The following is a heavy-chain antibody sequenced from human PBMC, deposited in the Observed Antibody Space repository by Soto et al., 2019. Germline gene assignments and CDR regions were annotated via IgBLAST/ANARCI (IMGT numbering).Heavy chain of an antibody. CDR1: GFKFSSYD. D-gene: IGHD2-2*01. Sequence: EVQLLESGGGWVQPGGSLRLYCAASGFKFSSYDMNWVRQAPGKGLEWVSGISGSGGTTYYADSVKGRFTNSRDNPKNTLYLQMNTLRAEDTAVYYCAKARTAYYYYGMDVWGQGTTVSVSS. CDR3: AKARTAYYYYGMDV. V-gene: IGHV3-23*01. CDR2: ISGSGGTT. J-gene: IGHJ6*02.